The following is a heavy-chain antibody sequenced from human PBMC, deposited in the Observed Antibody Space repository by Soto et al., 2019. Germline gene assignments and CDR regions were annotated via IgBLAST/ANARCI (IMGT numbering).Heavy chain of an antibody. D-gene: IGHD3-10*01. CDR3: ARAVRGVIITIDPRSLLFDY. CDR2: IYYSGST. Sequence: SETLSLTCTVSGGSISSSSYYWGWIRQPPGKGLEWIGSIYYSGSTYYNPSLKSRVTISVDTSKNQFSLKLSSVTAADTAVYYCARAVRGVIITIDPRSLLFDYWGQGTLVTVSS. J-gene: IGHJ4*02. CDR1: GGSISSSSYY. V-gene: IGHV4-39*01.